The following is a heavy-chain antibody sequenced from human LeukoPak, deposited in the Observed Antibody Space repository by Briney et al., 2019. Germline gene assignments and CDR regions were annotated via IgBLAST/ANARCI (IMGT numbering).Heavy chain of an antibody. Sequence: ASVKVSCKASGYTFTGYYMHWVRQAPGQELEWMGRINPNSGGTNYAQKFQGRVTMTRDTSISTAYMELSRLRSDDTAVYYCARDKTGMLLYYMDVWGKGTTVTVSS. CDR1: GYTFTGYY. J-gene: IGHJ6*03. CDR3: ARDKTGMLLYYMDV. CDR2: INPNSGGT. V-gene: IGHV1-2*06. D-gene: IGHD2-8*01.